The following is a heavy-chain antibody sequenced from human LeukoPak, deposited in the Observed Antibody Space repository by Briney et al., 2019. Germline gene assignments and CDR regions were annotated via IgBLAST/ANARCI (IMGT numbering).Heavy chain of an antibody. D-gene: IGHD4-17*01. J-gene: IGHJ4*02. V-gene: IGHV4-59*01. CDR1: GGSINNYY. CDR3: ARGGDYGDLRYFDY. CDR2: IYYRGST. Sequence: SETLSLTCTVPGGSINNYYWSWIRQPPGKGLEWIGYIYYRGSTNYNPSLKSRVTFSVDTSKNQFSLKLNSVTAADTAVYYCARGGDYGDLRYFDYWGQGTLVTVSS.